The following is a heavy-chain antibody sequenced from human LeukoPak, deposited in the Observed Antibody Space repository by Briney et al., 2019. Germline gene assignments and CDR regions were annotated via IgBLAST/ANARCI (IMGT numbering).Heavy chain of an antibody. J-gene: IGHJ3*02. D-gene: IGHD2-2*01. CDR3: ARDGAGDIVVVPASVIDAFDI. Sequence: GASVKVSCKASGYTFTSYGISWVRQAPGQGLEWMGWISEYNGNTNYAQKLQGRVTMTTDTSTSTAYMELRSLRSDDTAVYYCARDGAGDIVVVPASVIDAFDIWGQGTMVTVSS. CDR1: GYTFTSYG. CDR2: ISEYNGNT. V-gene: IGHV1-18*01.